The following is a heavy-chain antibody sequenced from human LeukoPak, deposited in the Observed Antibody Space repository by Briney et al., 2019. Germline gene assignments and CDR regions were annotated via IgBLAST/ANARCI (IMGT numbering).Heavy chain of an antibody. CDR3: ARDGLRSGYSYGYFDY. D-gene: IGHD5-18*01. CDR1: GGSISNYY. Sequence: PSETLSLTCTVSGGSISNYYWSWIRQPPGKGLEWIGYIYYSGSTNYNPSLRSRVSISVDTSKNQFSLKLSSVTAADTAVYYCARDGLRSGYSYGYFDYWGQGTLDTVSS. CDR2: IYYSGST. J-gene: IGHJ4*02. V-gene: IGHV4-59*12.